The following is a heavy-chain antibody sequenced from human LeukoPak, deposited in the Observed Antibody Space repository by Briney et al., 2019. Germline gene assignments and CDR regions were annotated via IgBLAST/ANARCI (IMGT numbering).Heavy chain of an antibody. J-gene: IGHJ6*02. CDR2: LSGSGDST. V-gene: IGHV3-23*01. Sequence: GGSLRLSCAASGFTFSSYGMHWVRQAPGKGLEWVSSLSGSGDSTFYADSVKGRFTISRDNSKNTLYLRMYSLRAEDTVVYYCAKRVYDTLTGYYYGMDVWGQGTTVTVSS. CDR3: AKRVYDTLTGYYYGMDV. CDR1: GFTFSSYG. D-gene: IGHD3-9*01.